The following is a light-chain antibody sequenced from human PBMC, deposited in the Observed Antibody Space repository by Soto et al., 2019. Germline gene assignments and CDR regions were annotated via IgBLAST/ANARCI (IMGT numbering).Light chain of an antibody. Sequence: EIVLTQSPGTLSLSPGERATLSCRASQSVSSSYLAWYQQKPGQAPRLLIYGASSRATGIPHRFSGSGSSITFTLTIIRPVHEDFAVYYCQQYASSSVYTFGQGTKLEIK. CDR3: QQYASSSVYT. J-gene: IGKJ2*01. CDR2: GAS. V-gene: IGKV3-20*01. CDR1: QSVSSSY.